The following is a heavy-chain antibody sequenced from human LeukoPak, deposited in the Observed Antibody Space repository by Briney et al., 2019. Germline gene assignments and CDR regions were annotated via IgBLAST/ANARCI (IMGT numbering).Heavy chain of an antibody. D-gene: IGHD3-10*01. CDR2: ISASGGNT. CDR3: AKGDRSGSYSYFDY. CDR1: GFTFSSYA. V-gene: IGHV3-23*01. J-gene: IGHJ4*02. Sequence: GGSLGPSCVASGFTFSSYAMSWFGQAPGKGLGGVSSISASGGNTYYADSVQGRFTISRDNSKNTLYLQMNSLRAEDTVVFYCAKGDRSGSYSYFDYWGQGTLVTVSS.